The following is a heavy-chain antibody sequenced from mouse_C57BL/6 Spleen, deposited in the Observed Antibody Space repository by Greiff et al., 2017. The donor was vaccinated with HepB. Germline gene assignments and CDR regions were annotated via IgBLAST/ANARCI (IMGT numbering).Heavy chain of an antibody. CDR3: ASRYITTVVDYAMDY. D-gene: IGHD1-1*01. CDR1: GYAFSSSW. J-gene: IGHJ4*01. CDR2: IYPGDGDT. V-gene: IGHV1-82*01. Sequence: QVQLQQSGPELVKPGASVKISCKASGYAFSSSWMNWVKQRPGKGLEWIGRIYPGDGDTNYNGKFKGKATLTADKSSSTAYMQLSSLTSEDSAVYFCASRYITTVVDYAMDYWGQGTSVTVSS.